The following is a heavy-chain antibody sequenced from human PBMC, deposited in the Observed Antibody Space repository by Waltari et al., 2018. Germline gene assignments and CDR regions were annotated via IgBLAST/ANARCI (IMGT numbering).Heavy chain of an antibody. V-gene: IGHV1-46*01. CDR2: INPRGGST. Sequence: QVQLVQSGAEVKKPGASVKVSCKASGYTFTSYYMHWVRQAPGQGLEWMGRINPRGGSTSYAQKFQGRVTMTRDTSTSTVYMELSSLRSEDTAVYYCAREWELRNAFDIWGQGTMVTVSS. CDR3: AREWELRNAFDI. D-gene: IGHD1-26*01. J-gene: IGHJ3*02. CDR1: GYTFTSYY.